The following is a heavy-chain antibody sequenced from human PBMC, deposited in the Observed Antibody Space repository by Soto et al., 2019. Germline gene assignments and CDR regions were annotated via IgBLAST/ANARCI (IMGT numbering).Heavy chain of an antibody. D-gene: IGHD3-9*01. J-gene: IGHJ4*01. CDR2: IIPIFGTA. V-gene: IGHV1-69*05. CDR1: GGTFSSYA. CDR3: ARDVRYEIPLGY. Sequence: KVSCKASGGTFSSYAISWVRQAPGQGLEWMGGIIPIFGTANYAQKLQGRVTMTTDTSTSTAYMELRSLRSDDTAVYYRARDVRYEIPLGYWGQEPWSPSPQ.